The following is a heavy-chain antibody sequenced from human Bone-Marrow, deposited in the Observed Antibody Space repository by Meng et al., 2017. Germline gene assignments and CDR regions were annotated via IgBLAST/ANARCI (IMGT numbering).Heavy chain of an antibody. CDR1: GGSFSGYY. V-gene: IGHV4-34*01. CDR2: INHSGST. J-gene: IGHJ4*02. D-gene: IGHD5-24*01. CDR3: ARDGVEMAH. Sequence: SETLSLTCAVYGGSFSGYYWSWIRQPPGKGLEWIGEINHSGSTNYNPSLKSRVTISVDTSKNQFSLKLSSVTAADTAVYYCARDGVEMAHWGQGTLVTVSS.